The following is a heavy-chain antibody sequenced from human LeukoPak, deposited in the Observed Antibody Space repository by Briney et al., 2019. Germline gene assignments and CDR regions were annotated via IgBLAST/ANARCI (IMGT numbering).Heavy chain of an antibody. CDR2: LYTSGSM. V-gene: IGHV4-61*09. D-gene: IGHD3-10*01. Sequence: PSETLSLTCTVSGGSISSGSYDWYWIRQPARKGLEWIGHLYTSGSMSYNPSLKSRVTISVDTSKNQFSLKLTSVTAADTAVYYCTKGRGIWGQGTLVTVSS. CDR3: TKGRGI. J-gene: IGHJ4*02. CDR1: GGSISSGSYD.